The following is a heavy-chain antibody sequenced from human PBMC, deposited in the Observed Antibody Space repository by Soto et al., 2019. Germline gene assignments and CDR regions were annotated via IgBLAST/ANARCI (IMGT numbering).Heavy chain of an antibody. CDR3: ARKGAAASYAHYYMDV. CDR2: VYYSGNT. V-gene: IGHV4-59*01. D-gene: IGHD6-13*01. CDR1: GGSISPYY. Sequence: QVQLQESGPRLVKPSETLSLTCTVSGGSISPYYWSWIRQPPGKGLEWIGYVYYSGNTNYNPSLESRGTISVDTSRNRFSLNLTSATAADTAVYYCARKGAAASYAHYYMDVWGRGTAVTVSS. J-gene: IGHJ6*03.